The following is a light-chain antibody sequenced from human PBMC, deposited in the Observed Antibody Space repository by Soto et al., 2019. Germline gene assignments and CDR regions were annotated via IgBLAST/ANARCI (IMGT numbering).Light chain of an antibody. CDR1: SSNIGSHY. J-gene: IGLJ3*02. CDR3: AAWDDSLSGWV. Sequence: QSVLTQPPSASGTPGQRVTISCSGSSSNIGSHYVYWYQQLPGTAPKLLIYRNNQRPSGLPDRFSGSKSGTSASLAISGLRSEDEADYYCAAWDDSLSGWVFGGGTKLTVL. V-gene: IGLV1-47*01. CDR2: RNN.